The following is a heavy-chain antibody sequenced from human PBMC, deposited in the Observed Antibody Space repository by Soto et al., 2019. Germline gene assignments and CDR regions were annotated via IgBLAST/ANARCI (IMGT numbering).Heavy chain of an antibody. CDR1: GFRYSTYG. CDR2: VSGGSGTT. CDR3: TRWNGYADY. J-gene: IGHJ4*02. Sequence: EVQLLESGGGLVQPGGSLRLSCAVSGFRYSTYGVTWVRQAPGKGLEWVSGVSGGSGTTHYKDSVRGRFTVTGDNSKNTVYLEMHSLRLDDTAVYYCTRWNGYADYWGQGTLVTVSS. D-gene: IGHD1-1*01. V-gene: IGHV3-23*01.